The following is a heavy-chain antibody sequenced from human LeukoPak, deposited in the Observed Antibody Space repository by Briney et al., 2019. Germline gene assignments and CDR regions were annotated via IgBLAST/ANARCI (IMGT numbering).Heavy chain of an antibody. CDR2: INPNSGGT. J-gene: IGHJ5*02. V-gene: IGHV1-2*02. CDR3: ARDGIAVAAENWFDP. D-gene: IGHD6-19*01. CDR1: GYTFTGCY. Sequence: ASVKVSCKASGYTFTGCYMHWVRQAPGQGLEWMGWINPNSGGTNYAQKFQGRVTMTRDTSISTAYMELSRLRYDDTVVYYCARDGIAVAAENWFDPWGQGTLVTVSS.